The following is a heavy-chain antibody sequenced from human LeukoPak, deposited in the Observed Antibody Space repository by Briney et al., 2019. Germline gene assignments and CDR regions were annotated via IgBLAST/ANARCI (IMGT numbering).Heavy chain of an antibody. V-gene: IGHV3-23*01. CDR2: ITTSDGNT. Sequence: GGSLRLSCAASGFTFSSYTMSWVRQAPGKGLEWVSTITTSDGNTYYADSVKGRFTISRDDSKNTLYLQMNSLRAEDTAVYYCAKDIQLSYWGQGALVTVSS. D-gene: IGHD2-2*01. CDR1: GFTFSSYT. J-gene: IGHJ4*02. CDR3: AKDIQLSY.